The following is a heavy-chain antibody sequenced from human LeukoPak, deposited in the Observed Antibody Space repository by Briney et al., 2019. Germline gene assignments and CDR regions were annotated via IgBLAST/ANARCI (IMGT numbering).Heavy chain of an antibody. CDR1: GFTFSNYA. CDR2: ISGDADST. V-gene: IGHV3-23*01. Sequence: GGSLRLSCAASGFTFSNYAMSWVRQAPGRGLEWVSAISGDADSTYYADSVKGRFTISRDNSKNTLYLQMNSLRAEDTAVYYCARGSFDGYNSGYFDYWGQGTLVTVSS. J-gene: IGHJ4*02. D-gene: IGHD5-24*01. CDR3: ARGSFDGYNSGYFDY.